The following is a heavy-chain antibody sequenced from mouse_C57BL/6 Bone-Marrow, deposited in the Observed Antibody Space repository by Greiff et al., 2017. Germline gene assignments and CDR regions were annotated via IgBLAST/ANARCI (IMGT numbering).Heavy chain of an antibody. CDR3: AREDHEAWFAY. CDR1: GYTFTDYY. CDR2: INPYNGGT. J-gene: IGHJ3*01. Sequence: VHVKQSGPVLVKPGASVKMSCKASGYTFTDYYMNWVKQSHGKSLEWIGVINPYNGGTSYNQKFKGKATLTVDKSSSTAYMELNSLTSEDSAVYYCAREDHEAWFAYWGQGTLVTVSA. V-gene: IGHV1-19*01.